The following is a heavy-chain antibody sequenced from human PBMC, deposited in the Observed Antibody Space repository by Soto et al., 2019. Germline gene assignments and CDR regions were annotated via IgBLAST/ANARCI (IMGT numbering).Heavy chain of an antibody. Sequence: QVQLVQSGAEVKKPGASVKVSCKASGYTFTSYAMHWVRQAPGQRLAWMGWINAGNGNTKYSQKFQGRVTITRDTYASTAYMELSSLRSEDTAVDYCAREVGYYDSSGYYYYYYGMDVWGQGTTVTVSS. J-gene: IGHJ6*02. CDR1: GYTFTSYA. CDR3: AREVGYYDSSGYYYYYYGMDV. V-gene: IGHV1-3*01. CDR2: INAGNGNT. D-gene: IGHD3-22*01.